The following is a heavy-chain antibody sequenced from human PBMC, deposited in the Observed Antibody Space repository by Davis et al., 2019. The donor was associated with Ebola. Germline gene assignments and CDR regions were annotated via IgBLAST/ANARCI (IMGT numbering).Heavy chain of an antibody. CDR3: AHWTHLQPYPY. Sequence: SGPTLVQPQETLTLTCTFSGFSLTSTGVGVGWIRQPPGEALEWLALIYWDDDKRYSPSLKNRLTITKDTSKNQVVLTMTNMDPVDTATYYCAHWTHLQPYPYWGQGTLVTVSS. CDR2: IYWDDDK. V-gene: IGHV2-5*02. J-gene: IGHJ4*02. CDR1: GFSLTSTGVG. D-gene: IGHD3/OR15-3a*01.